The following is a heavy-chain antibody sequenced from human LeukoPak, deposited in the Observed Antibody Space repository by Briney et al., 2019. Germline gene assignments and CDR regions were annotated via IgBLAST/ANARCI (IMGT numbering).Heavy chain of an antibody. V-gene: IGHV3-23*01. D-gene: IGHD1-26*01. CDR1: GFTFSSYA. CDR3: AKETSSGNFVTIDC. Sequence: GGSLRLSCAASGFTFSSYAMSWVRQAPGKGLEWVSAISGSGGSTYYADSVKGRFTISRDNSKNTLYLQMDSLRAEDTAVYYCAKETSSGNFVTIDCWGQGTLVTVSS. J-gene: IGHJ4*02. CDR2: ISGSGGST.